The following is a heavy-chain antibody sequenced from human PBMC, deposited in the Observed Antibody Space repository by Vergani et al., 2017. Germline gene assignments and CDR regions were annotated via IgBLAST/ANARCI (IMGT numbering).Heavy chain of an antibody. CDR2: INPNSGGT. Sequence: QVQLVQSGAAVKKPGASVKVSCKASGYTFTSYYMHWVRQAPGQGLEWMGIINPNSGGTNYAQKFQGRVTMTRDTSISTAYMELSTLRSDDTAVYYGARPATYWYFDLWGRGTLVTVSS. V-gene: IGHV1-2*02. D-gene: IGHD2-15*01. J-gene: IGHJ2*01. CDR3: ARPATYWYFDL. CDR1: GYTFTSYY.